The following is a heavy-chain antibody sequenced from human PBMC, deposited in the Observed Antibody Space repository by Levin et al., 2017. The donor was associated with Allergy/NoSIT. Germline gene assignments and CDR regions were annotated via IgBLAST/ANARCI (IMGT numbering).Heavy chain of an antibody. CDR2: ISGSGGST. Sequence: GGSLRLSCAASGFTFSSYAMSWVRQAPGKGLEWVSAISGSGGSTYYADSVKGRFTISRDNSKNTLYLQMNSLRAEDTAVYYCAIYSSGWYYYRLDLGFDIWGQGTMVTVSS. V-gene: IGHV3-23*01. CDR1: GFTFSSYA. CDR3: AIYSSGWYYYRLDLGFDI. J-gene: IGHJ3*02. D-gene: IGHD6-19*01.